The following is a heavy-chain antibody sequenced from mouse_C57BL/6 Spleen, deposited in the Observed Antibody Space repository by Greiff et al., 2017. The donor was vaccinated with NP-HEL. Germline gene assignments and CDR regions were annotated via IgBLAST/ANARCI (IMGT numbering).Heavy chain of an antibody. CDR1: GYTFTDYY. D-gene: IGHD1-2*01. Sequence: EVQLQQSGPELVKPGASVKISCKASGYTFTDYYMNWVKQSHGKSLEWIGDINPNNGGTSYNQKFKGKATLTVDKSSSTAYMELRSLTSEDSAVYYVARSANSYYLDYWGQGTTLTVSS. CDR3: ARSANSYYLDY. CDR2: INPNNGGT. J-gene: IGHJ2*01. V-gene: IGHV1-26*01.